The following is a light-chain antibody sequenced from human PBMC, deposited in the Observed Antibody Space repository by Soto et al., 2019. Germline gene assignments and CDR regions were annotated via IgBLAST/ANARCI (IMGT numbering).Light chain of an antibody. V-gene: IGKV4-1*01. CDR1: QSVLYSTINKNH. CDR3: LQYYTTPWT. J-gene: IGKJ1*01. Sequence: DIVMIQSPDSLAVSLGERATINCKSSQSVLYSTINKNHLAWYQQKPGQPPKLLTYWATIRESGVPDRFSGTGYGTNFTLTISSLQAEDVAVYYCLQYYTTPWTFGRGTKVEIK. CDR2: WAT.